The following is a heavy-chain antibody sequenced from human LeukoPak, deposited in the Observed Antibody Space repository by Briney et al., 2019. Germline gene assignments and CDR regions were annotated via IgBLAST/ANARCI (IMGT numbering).Heavy chain of an antibody. Sequence: ASVKVSCKASGGTFSSYAISWVRQAPGQGLEWMGEITPIFGTANCAQKFQGRVTITAVESMSTAYMELSSLRSEDTAVYYCARGWLAETTVVTPYNYWGQGTLVTVSS. CDR2: ITPIFGTA. V-gene: IGHV1-69*01. CDR1: GGTFSSYA. CDR3: ARGWLAETTVVTPYNY. D-gene: IGHD4-23*01. J-gene: IGHJ4*02.